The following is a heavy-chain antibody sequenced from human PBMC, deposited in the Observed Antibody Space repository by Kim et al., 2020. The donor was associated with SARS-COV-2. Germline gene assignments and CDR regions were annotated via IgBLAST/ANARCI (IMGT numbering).Heavy chain of an antibody. CDR3: AKDQENPMTTVATPWRAYYYYGMDV. CDR1: GFTFSSYA. Sequence: GGSLRLSCAASGFTFSSYAMSWVRQAPGKGLEWVSVIYSGGSSTYYADSVKGRFTISRDNSKNTLYLQMNSLRAEDTAVYYCAKDQENPMTTVATPWRAYYYYGMDVWGQGTTVTVSS. V-gene: IGHV3-23*03. D-gene: IGHD4-17*01. J-gene: IGHJ6*02. CDR2: IYSGGSST.